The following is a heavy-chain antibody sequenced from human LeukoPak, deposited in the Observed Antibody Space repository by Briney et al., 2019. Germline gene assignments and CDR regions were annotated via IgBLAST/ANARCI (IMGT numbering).Heavy chain of an antibody. D-gene: IGHD1-1*01. CDR2: IKSKTDGGTT. CDR1: GFTFSNAW. J-gene: IGHJ4*02. Sequence: SGGSLRLSCAASGFTFSNAWMRWVRQAPGKGLEWVGRIKSKTDGGTTDYAAPVKGRVTISRDDSKNTLYLRMNSLKTEDTTVYYCTTVGRFWTFDYWGQGTLVTVSS. V-gene: IGHV3-15*01. CDR3: TTVGRFWTFDY.